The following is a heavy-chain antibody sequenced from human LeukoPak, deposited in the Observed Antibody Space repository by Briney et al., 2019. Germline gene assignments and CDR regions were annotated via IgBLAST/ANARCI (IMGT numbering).Heavy chain of an antibody. CDR1: GFTFSAYT. Sequence: GGSLRLSCAASGFTFSAYTMNWVRQAPGKGLEWVSSITISSSDIYYADSVKGRFTISRDNAKNSLYLQMNSLRVEDTAVYYCARAILTGYYHYGMDVWGQGTTVTVSS. CDR2: ITISSSDI. V-gene: IGHV3-21*01. D-gene: IGHD3-9*01. CDR3: ARAILTGYYHYGMDV. J-gene: IGHJ6*02.